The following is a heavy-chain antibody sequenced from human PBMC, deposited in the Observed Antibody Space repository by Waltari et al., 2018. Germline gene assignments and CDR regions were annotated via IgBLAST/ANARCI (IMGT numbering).Heavy chain of an antibody. CDR1: GFNFSSYA. V-gene: IGHV3-23*01. CDR2: ISGSGGST. J-gene: IGHJ4*02. D-gene: IGHD6-19*01. Sequence: EVQLLESGGGLVQPGGSLRLSCAASGFNFSSYAMSWVRQSPGQGLEWVSAISGSGGSTYYADSVKGRFTISRDNAKNTLYLQMNSLRADDTAVYYCAKEMIAVAGTRYFDYWGQGTLVTVSS. CDR3: AKEMIAVAGTRYFDY.